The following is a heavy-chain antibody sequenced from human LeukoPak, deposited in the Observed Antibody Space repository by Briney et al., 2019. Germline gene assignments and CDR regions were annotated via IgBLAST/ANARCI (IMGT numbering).Heavy chain of an antibody. Sequence: PGGSLRLSCAASGFTFSGSAMHWVRQASGKGLEWVGRIKSKADSYATAYAASVKGRSIVSRDDSKNTAYLQMNSLKTEDTAVYYCTRLAGGSYSFDYWGQGTLVTVSS. CDR1: GFTFSGSA. CDR2: IKSKADSYAT. D-gene: IGHD1-26*01. CDR3: TRLAGGSYSFDY. J-gene: IGHJ4*02. V-gene: IGHV3-73*01.